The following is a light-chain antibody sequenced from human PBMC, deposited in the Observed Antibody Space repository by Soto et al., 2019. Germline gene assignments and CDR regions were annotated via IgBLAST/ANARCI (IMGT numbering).Light chain of an antibody. CDR2: GAY. V-gene: IGKV3-15*01. Sequence: EIVMTQSPATLSVSPGERATLSCRASQTVSSNLAWYQQKPGQAPRLLIYGAYTRATGIPARFSGSGSGTEFTLTINSLQSEDFAVYYGQQYNKWPQTFGQGTDLEIK. CDR1: QTVSSN. J-gene: IGKJ2*01. CDR3: QQYNKWPQT.